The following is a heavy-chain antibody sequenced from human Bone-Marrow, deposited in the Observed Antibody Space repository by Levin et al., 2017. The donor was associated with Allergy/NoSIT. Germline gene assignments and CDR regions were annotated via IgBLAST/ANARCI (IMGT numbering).Heavy chain of an antibody. CDR2: IKKDGTEK. Sequence: SCAASGFSLSSYWMSWVRQTPGKGLQWVANIKKDGTEKNYGDSVRGRFTISRDSAKNSLFLQMDNLGVDDTAVYYCARDRIRFAFDVWGHGTLVTVS. CDR1: GFSLSSYW. D-gene: IGHD2-21*01. J-gene: IGHJ3*01. V-gene: IGHV3-7*04. CDR3: ARDRIRFAFDV.